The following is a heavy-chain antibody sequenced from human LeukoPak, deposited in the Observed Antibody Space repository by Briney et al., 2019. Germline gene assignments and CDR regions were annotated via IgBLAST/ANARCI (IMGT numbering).Heavy chain of an antibody. J-gene: IGHJ4*02. CDR1: GDSISSGDYY. Sequence: PSQTLSLTCTVSGDSISSGDYYWSWIRQPPGKGLEWIGYIYYTGSTDYNPSLKSRITISVDTSKNQFFLKLSSVTAADTTVYYCARGDAIFDYWGQGTLVTVSS. V-gene: IGHV4-30-4*08. CDR2: IYYTGST. CDR3: ARGDAIFDY. D-gene: IGHD2-8*01.